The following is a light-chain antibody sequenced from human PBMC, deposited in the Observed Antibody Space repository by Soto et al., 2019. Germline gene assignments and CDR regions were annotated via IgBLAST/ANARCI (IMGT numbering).Light chain of an antibody. CDR3: ISYTSSSTWV. J-gene: IGLJ3*02. CDR1: SSDVGGYNY. CDR2: EVS. V-gene: IGLV2-14*01. Sequence: QSVLTQPASVSGSPGQSITISCTGTSSDVGGYNYVSWYQQQPGKAPKLMIYEVSNRPSGVSDRFSGSRSGNTASLTISGLQAEDESDYYCISYTSSSTWVFGGGTKLTVL.